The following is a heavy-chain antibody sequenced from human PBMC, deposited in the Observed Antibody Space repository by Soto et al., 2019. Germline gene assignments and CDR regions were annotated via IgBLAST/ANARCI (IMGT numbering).Heavy chain of an antibody. CDR2: IWYDGSHK. Sequence: QVQLVESGGAVVQPGTSLRLSCTASGFTFSSYRMHWVRQAPGKGLEWVAIIWYDGSHKFYVDSVKGRFAVSRDNSKNPVFLQMNNLAGEDTAVYYCARPRYSGDDPDALEIWGRGTLVTISS. CDR1: GFTFSSYR. CDR3: ARPRYSGDDPDALEI. D-gene: IGHD5-12*01. V-gene: IGHV3-33*01. J-gene: IGHJ3*02.